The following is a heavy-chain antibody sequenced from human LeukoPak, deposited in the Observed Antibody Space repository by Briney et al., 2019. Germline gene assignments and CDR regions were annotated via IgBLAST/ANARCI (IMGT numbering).Heavy chain of an antibody. Sequence: ASVKVSCKASGYTFTGYYMHWVRQAPGQGLEWMGWINPNSGGTNYAQKFQGRVTITTDTSTSTAYMELRSLRSDDTAVYYCARARAAMDLADYWGQGTLVTVSS. CDR3: ARARAAMDLADY. D-gene: IGHD5-18*01. CDR2: INPNSGGT. J-gene: IGHJ4*02. CDR1: GYTFTGYY. V-gene: IGHV1-2*02.